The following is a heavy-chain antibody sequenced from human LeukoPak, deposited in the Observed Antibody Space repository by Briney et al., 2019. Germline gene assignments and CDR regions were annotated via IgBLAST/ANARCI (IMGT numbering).Heavy chain of an antibody. J-gene: IGHJ6*02. D-gene: IGHD6-13*01. CDR2: IYYSGST. CDR1: GGSISSGDYY. V-gene: IGHV4-30-4*01. Sequence: PSETLSLTCTVSGGSISSGDYYWSWIRQPPGKGLEWIGYIYYSGSTYYNPSLKSRVTISVDTSKNQFSLKLSSVTAADTAVYYCAREGYISSRDYYYGMDVWGQGTTVTVSS. CDR3: AREGYISSRDYYYGMDV.